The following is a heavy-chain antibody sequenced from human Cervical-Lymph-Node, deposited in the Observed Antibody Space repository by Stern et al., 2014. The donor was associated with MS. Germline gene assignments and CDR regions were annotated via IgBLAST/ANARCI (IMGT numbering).Heavy chain of an antibody. CDR2: IVVGSGKT. Sequence: QLVQSGPEVKKPGSSVKVSCKASGFTFSNYGVQWVRQTRGQRLEWIGWIVVGSGKTNYAQKFQERVTVTRDRSTSTASMELSSLRSEDTAVFYCAAVDTVAMLGTAIDAFDIWGQGTMVTVSS. J-gene: IGHJ3*02. CDR1: GFTFSNYG. V-gene: IGHV1-58*01. D-gene: IGHD2-2*01. CDR3: AAVDTVAMLGTAIDAFDI.